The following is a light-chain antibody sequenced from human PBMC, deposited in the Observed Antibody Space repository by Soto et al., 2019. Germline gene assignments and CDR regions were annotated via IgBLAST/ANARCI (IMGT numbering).Light chain of an antibody. J-gene: IGLJ2*01. CDR3: QSYDSSMSGVI. CDR2: GDS. V-gene: IGLV1-40*01. CDR1: SSNIGEGYG. Sequence: QSVLTQPPSVSGAPGQRVTISCTGSSSNIGEGYGVHWYIQLPGTAPKLLVYGDSNRPSGVPDRFSGSKSDTSASLAITGLQAEDEADYYCQSYDSSMSGVIFGGGTKVTV.